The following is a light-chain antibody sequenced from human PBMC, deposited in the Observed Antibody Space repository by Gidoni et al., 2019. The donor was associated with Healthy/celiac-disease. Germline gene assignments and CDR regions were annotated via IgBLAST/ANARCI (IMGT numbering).Light chain of an antibody. CDR2: GAS. J-gene: IGKJ2*01. CDR1: QSVSSN. CDR3: QQYNNWPVT. V-gene: IGKV3-15*01. Sequence: EVVMTQSPATLSVSLGERATLSCRASQSVSSNLAWYQQKPGQAPRLLIYGASTRATGIPARFSGSGSGTEFTLTISSLQSEDFAVYYCQQYNNWPVTFXQXTKLEIK.